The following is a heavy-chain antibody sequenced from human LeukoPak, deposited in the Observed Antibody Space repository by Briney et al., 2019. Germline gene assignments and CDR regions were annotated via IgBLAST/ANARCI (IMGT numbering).Heavy chain of an antibody. CDR1: GYTFTSYG. CDR2: ISAYNGNT. V-gene: IGHV1-18*01. Sequence: ASVKVSCKASGYTFTSYGISWVRQAPGQGLEWMGWISAYNGNTNYAQKLQGRVTMTRDTSISTAYMELSRLGSDDTAVYYCAREHRRYYGSGSYVGYWGQGTLVTVSS. J-gene: IGHJ4*02. D-gene: IGHD3-10*01. CDR3: AREHRRYYGSGSYVGY.